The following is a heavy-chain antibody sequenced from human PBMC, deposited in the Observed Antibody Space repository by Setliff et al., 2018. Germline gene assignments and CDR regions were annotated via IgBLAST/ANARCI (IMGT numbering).Heavy chain of an antibody. D-gene: IGHD3-3*01. CDR3: RFWRGYYKNDY. CDR1: GGSFSNYY. J-gene: IGHJ4*02. Sequence: PSETLSLTCTVYGGSFSNYYWSWIRQPPGKGLEWIGEINHSGSTNYNSSLTSRVTISVDTSKNQFSLKLSSVTAADTAVYYCRFWRGYYKNDYWGQGTLVTVSS. CDR2: INHSGST. V-gene: IGHV4-34*01.